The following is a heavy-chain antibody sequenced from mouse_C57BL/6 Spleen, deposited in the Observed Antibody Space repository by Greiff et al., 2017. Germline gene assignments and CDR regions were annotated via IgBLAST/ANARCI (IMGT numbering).Heavy chain of an antibody. D-gene: IGHD2-5*01. CDR2: IDPNSGGT. V-gene: IGHV1-72*01. J-gene: IGHJ4*01. CDR1: GYTFTSYW. CDR3: ARADPLYSNYLYAMDC. Sequence: VQLQQPGAELVKPGASVKLSCKASGYTFTSYWMHWVKQRPGRGLEWIGRIDPNSGGTKYNEKFKSKATLTVDKPSSTAYMQLSSLTSEDSAVYYCARADPLYSNYLYAMDCWGQGTSVTVSS.